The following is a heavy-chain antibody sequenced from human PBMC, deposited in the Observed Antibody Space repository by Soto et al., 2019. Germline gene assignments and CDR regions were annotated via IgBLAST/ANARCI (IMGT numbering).Heavy chain of an antibody. Sequence: ASVKVSCKASGYTFTGYYMHWVRQAPGQGLEWMGWINPNSGGTNYAQKFQGWVTMTRDTSISTAYMELSRLRSDDTAVYYCARVYSVNYLGYFDYWGQGALVTVSS. V-gene: IGHV1-2*04. D-gene: IGHD6-13*01. CDR3: ARVYSVNYLGYFDY. CDR2: INPNSGGT. CDR1: GYTFTGYY. J-gene: IGHJ4*02.